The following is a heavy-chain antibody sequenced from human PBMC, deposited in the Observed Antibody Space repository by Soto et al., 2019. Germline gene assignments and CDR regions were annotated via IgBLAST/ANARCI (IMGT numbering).Heavy chain of an antibody. D-gene: IGHD1-7*01. CDR2: IYRTGST. V-gene: IGHV4-4*02. Sequence: QVQLQESGTGLVKPSGTLSLTCAVSGGSFTSKNWWTWVRQPPGQGLEWSGEIYRTGSTNYNPSLKSRVTLSLDKSENQFSLKVTSLTAADTAVYYCASRDPGTSVDYWGQGTLVTVSS. CDR1: GGSFTSKNW. J-gene: IGHJ4*02. CDR3: ASRDPGTSVDY.